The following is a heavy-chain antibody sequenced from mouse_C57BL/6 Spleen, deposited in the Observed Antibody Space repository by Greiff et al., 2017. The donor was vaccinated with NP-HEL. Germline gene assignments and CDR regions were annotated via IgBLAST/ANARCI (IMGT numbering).Heavy chain of an antibody. Sequence: EVQGVESGGGLVKPGGSLKLSCAASGFTFSDYGMHWVRQAPEKGLEWVAYISSGSSTIYYADTVKGRFTISRDNAKNTLFLQMTSLRSEDTAMYYCARRGITTVVATDWYFDVWGTGTTVTVSS. J-gene: IGHJ1*03. CDR1: GFTFSDYG. CDR3: ARRGITTVVATDWYFDV. CDR2: ISSGSSTI. V-gene: IGHV5-17*01. D-gene: IGHD1-1*01.